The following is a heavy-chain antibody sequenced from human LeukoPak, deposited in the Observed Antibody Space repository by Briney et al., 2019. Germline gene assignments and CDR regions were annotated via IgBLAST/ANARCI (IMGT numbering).Heavy chain of an antibody. V-gene: IGHV4-34*01. CDR2: INHSGST. J-gene: IGHJ4*02. CDR3: ARGPWYYYDSSGYLY. CDR1: GGSISGYY. Sequence: PSETLSLTCAVYGGSISGYYWSWIRQPPGKGLEWIGEINHSGSTNYNPSLKSRVTISVDTSKNQFSLKLSSVTAADTAVYYCARGPWYYYDSSGYLYWGQGTLVTVSS. D-gene: IGHD3-22*01.